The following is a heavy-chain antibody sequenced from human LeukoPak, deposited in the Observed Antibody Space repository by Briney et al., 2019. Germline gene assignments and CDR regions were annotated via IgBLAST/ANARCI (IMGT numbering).Heavy chain of an antibody. CDR3: AKKGYCSSTSCSREYYFDY. CDR2: ISGGGGST. D-gene: IGHD2-2*01. J-gene: IGHJ4*02. V-gene: IGHV3-23*01. CDR1: GFTFSSYA. Sequence: PGGSLRLSCAASGFTFSSYAMSWVRQAPGKGLEWVSAISGGGGSTYYADSVEGRFTISRDNSKNTLYQQMNSLRAEDTAVYYCAKKGYCSSTSCSREYYFDYWGQGTLVTVSS.